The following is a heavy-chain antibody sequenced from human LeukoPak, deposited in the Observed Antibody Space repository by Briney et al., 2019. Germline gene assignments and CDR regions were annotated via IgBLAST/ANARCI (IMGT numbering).Heavy chain of an antibody. CDR2: IYYSGST. CDR1: GGSISSYY. J-gene: IGHJ4*02. CDR3: ARARSQISGFDY. V-gene: IGHV4-59*01. D-gene: IGHD2/OR15-2a*01. Sequence: SETLSLTCTVSGGSISSYYWSWIRQPPGKGLEWIGYIYYSGSTNYNPSLKSRVTISVDTSKNQFSLKLSSVTAADTAVYCCARARSQISGFDYWGQGTLVTVSS.